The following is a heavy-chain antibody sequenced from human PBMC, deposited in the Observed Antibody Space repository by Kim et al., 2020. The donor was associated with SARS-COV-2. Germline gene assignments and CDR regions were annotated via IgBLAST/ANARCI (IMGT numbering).Heavy chain of an antibody. CDR3: ARDSRELLHSIHYYG. J-gene: IGHJ6*01. CDR1: GVSISSNSYY. Sequence: SETLSLTCTVSGVSISSNSYYWVRTRHPPGMVLECIVSIYYSCITYYNPSLKSLVTISVDAPKTQFSLKLSSGTAAYAVVYYSARDSRELLHSIHYYG. V-gene: IGHV4-39*02. D-gene: IGHD3-10*01. CDR2: IYYSCIT.